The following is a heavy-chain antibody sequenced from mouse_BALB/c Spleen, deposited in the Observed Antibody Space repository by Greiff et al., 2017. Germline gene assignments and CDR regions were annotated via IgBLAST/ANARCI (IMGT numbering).Heavy chain of an antibody. CDR2: IWGDGST. CDR3: ATTTAKSYYYAMDY. CDR1: GFSLTSYG. V-gene: IGHV2-3*01. D-gene: IGHD1-2*01. Sequence: VQLQQSGPGLVAPSQSLSITCTVSGFSLTSYGVSWVRQPPGKGLEWLGVIWGDGSTNYHSALISRLSISKDNSKSQVFLKLNSLQTDDTATYYCATTTAKSYYYAMDYWGQGTSVTVSS. J-gene: IGHJ4*01.